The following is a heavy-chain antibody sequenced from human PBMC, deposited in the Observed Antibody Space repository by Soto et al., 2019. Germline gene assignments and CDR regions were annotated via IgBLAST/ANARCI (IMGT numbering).Heavy chain of an antibody. Sequence: AAEKVSCKASGYTFPRYGIRRLRQAPGEALEWMGWIRAYIGNTNYAQKLQGRVTMTTDTSTSTAYMELRSLRSDDTAVYYCARDLRDLYDRRTSGYFDYWGQGTLGTVSS. CDR2: IRAYIGNT. CDR3: ARDLRDLYDRRTSGYFDY. V-gene: IGHV1-18*01. CDR1: GYTFPRYG. D-gene: IGHD3-22*01. J-gene: IGHJ4*02.